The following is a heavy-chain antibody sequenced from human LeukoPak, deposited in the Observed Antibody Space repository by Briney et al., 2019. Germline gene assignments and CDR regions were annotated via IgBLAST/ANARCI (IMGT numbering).Heavy chain of an antibody. CDR2: ISADIGNT. Sequence: ASVKVSCKASGYAFINYGISWVRQAPGQGREWMGWISADIGNTNYAQQLQGRVTMTTDTSTNTAYMELRSLRSDDTAVYYCARDRRGTSWFVYWGQGTLVTVSS. D-gene: IGHD2-2*01. CDR3: ARDRRGTSWFVY. J-gene: IGHJ5*01. CDR1: GYAFINYG. V-gene: IGHV1-18*01.